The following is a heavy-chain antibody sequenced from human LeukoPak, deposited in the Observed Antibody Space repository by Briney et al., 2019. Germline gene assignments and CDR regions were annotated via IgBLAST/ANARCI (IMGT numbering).Heavy chain of an antibody. Sequence: GGSLRLSCAASGFTFSSYAMSWVRQAPGKGLEWVSAISGSGGSTYYADSVKGRFTISRDNSKNTLYLQMNSLRAEDTAVYYCAKAQGHIVVVTATGYWGQGTLVTVSS. CDR1: GFTFSSYA. CDR2: ISGSGGST. D-gene: IGHD2-21*02. CDR3: AKAQGHIVVVTATGY. V-gene: IGHV3-23*01. J-gene: IGHJ4*02.